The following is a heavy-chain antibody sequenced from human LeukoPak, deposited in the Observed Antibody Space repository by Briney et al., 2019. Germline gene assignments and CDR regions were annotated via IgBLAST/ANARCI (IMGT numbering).Heavy chain of an antibody. CDR3: ARYCSGGTCYGFDS. J-gene: IGHJ4*02. D-gene: IGHD2-15*01. CDR1: GDSISNYY. Sequence: SETLSLTCTVSGDSISNYYWSWIRQPPGKGLEWIGHVYYTGSPNYNPSLRSRVSISLDTSKNQFSLKLSSVTAADTAVYYCARYCSGGTCYGFDSWGQGTLVTVSS. CDR2: VYYTGSP. V-gene: IGHV4-59*01.